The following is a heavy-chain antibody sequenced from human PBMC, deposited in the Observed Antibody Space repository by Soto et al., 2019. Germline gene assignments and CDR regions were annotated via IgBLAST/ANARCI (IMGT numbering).Heavy chain of an antibody. J-gene: IGHJ5*02. Sequence: GGSLRLSCAASGFTFSSYGMHWVRQAPGKGLEWVAVIWYDGSNKYYADSVKGRFTISRDNSKNTLYLQMNSLRAEDTAVYYCARGGAAAGKRGDWFDPWGQGTLVTVSS. CDR2: IWYDGSNK. D-gene: IGHD6-13*01. CDR3: ARGGAAAGKRGDWFDP. CDR1: GFTFSSYG. V-gene: IGHV3-33*01.